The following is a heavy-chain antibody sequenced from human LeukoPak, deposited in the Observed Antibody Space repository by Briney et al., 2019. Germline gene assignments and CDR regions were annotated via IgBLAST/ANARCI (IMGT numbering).Heavy chain of an antibody. Sequence: GGSLRLSCAASGFTFSSYSMNWVRQAPGKGLEWVSSISSSSSYIYYADSVKGRFTISRDNAKNSLYLQMNSLRAEDTAVYYCARDLVATIPVFDYWGQGTLVTVSS. V-gene: IGHV3-21*01. CDR3: ARDLVATIPVFDY. J-gene: IGHJ4*02. CDR2: ISSSSSYI. D-gene: IGHD5-12*01. CDR1: GFTFSSYS.